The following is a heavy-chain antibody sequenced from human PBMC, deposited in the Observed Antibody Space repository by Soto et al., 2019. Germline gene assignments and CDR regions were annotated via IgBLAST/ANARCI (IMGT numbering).Heavy chain of an antibody. CDR3: AREYIVVVPAASDYYGMDV. CDR2: INHSGST. D-gene: IGHD2-2*01. CDR1: GGSFSGYY. Sequence: SETLSLTCAVYGGSFSGYYWSWIRQPPGKGLEWIGEINHSGSTNYNPSLKSRVTISVDTSKNQFSLKLSSVTAADTAVYYCAREYIVVVPAASDYYGMDVWGQGTTVTVSS. V-gene: IGHV4-34*01. J-gene: IGHJ6*02.